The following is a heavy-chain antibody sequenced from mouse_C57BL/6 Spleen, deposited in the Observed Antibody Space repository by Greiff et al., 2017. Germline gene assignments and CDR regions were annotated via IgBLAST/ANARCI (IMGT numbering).Heavy chain of an antibody. CDR3: ARNGGTKAGFAY. CDR2: IWSGGST. CDR1: GFSLTSYG. J-gene: IGHJ3*01. Sequence: VQLQQSGPGLVQPSQSLSITCTVSGFSLTSYGVHWVRQSPGKGLEWLGVIWSGGSTDYNAAFISRLSISKDNSKSQVFFKMNSLQADDTAIYYCARNGGTKAGFAYWGQGTLVTVSA. D-gene: IGHD4-1*01. V-gene: IGHV2-2*01.